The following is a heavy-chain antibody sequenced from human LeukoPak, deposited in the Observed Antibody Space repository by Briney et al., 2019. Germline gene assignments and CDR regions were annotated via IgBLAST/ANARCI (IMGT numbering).Heavy chain of an antibody. CDR3: ARSTTVVTAPFDY. Sequence: ASVKVSCKSSGYTFTSYGISWVRQAPGQGLEWMGWISAYNGNTKYAQNVQGRVTMTTDTSTSTANTEVRSLRSDDTAVYYCARSTTVVTAPFDYWGQGTLVTVSS. CDR2: ISAYNGNT. D-gene: IGHD4-23*01. J-gene: IGHJ4*02. V-gene: IGHV1-18*01. CDR1: GYTFTSYG.